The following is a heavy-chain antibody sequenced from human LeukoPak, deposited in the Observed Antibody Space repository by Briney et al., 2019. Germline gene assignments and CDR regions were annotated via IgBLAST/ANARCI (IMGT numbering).Heavy chain of an antibody. J-gene: IGHJ4*02. V-gene: IGHV4-34*01. Sequence: SETLSLTCTVSGGSISSYYWSWIRQPPGKGLEWIGEINHSGSTNYNPSLKSRVTISVDTSKNQFSLKLSSVTAADTAVYYCARGGGGSYSWGQGTLVTVSS. CDR2: INHSGST. CDR1: GGSISSYY. CDR3: ARGGGGSYS. D-gene: IGHD1-26*01.